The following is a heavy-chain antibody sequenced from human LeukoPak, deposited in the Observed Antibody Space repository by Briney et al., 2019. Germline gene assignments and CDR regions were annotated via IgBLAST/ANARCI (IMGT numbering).Heavy chain of an antibody. Sequence: SQTLSLTCTVSGGSISSGGYYWSWIRQPPGKGLEWIGYIYHSGSTYYNPSLKSRVTISVDRSKNQFSLKLSSVTAADTAVYYCAREKVAAAAEALDYWGQGTLVTVSS. CDR2: IYHSGST. V-gene: IGHV4-30-2*01. J-gene: IGHJ4*02. CDR1: GGSISSGGYY. D-gene: IGHD6-13*01. CDR3: AREKVAAAAEALDY.